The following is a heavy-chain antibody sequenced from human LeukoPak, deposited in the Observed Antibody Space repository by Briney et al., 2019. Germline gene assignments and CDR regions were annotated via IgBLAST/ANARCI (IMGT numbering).Heavy chain of an antibody. V-gene: IGHV3-21*01. CDR3: ARVGTSSAGYSSGWYSSDYYCCMDV. J-gene: IGHJ6*03. CDR1: GFTFSSYR. D-gene: IGHD6-19*01. CDR2: ISSSSSYI. Sequence: GGSLRLSCAASGFTFSSYRMNWVRQAPGKGLEWVSSISSSSSYIYYADSVKGRFTISRDNAKNSLYLQMNSLRAEDTAVYYCARVGTSSAGYSSGWYSSDYYCCMDVWGKGTTVTVSS.